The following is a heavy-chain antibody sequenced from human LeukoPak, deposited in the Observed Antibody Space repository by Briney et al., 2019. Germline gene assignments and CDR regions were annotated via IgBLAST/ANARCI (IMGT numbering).Heavy chain of an antibody. D-gene: IGHD3-10*01. J-gene: IGHJ5*02. CDR2: IKQDGSEK. CDR3: ARDLAVRGAKYWFDP. Sequence: GGSLRLSCAASGFTFSSYWMSWVRQAPGKGLEWVANIKQDGSEKYYVDSVKGRFTISRDNAKNSLYLQMSSLRADDTAVYYCARDLAVRGAKYWFDPWGQGTLVTVSS. V-gene: IGHV3-7*01. CDR1: GFTFSSYW.